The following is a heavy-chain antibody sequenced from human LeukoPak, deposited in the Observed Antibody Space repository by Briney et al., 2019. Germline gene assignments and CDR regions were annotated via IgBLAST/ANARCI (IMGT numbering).Heavy chain of an antibody. CDR1: GGTFSSYA. V-gene: IGHV1-69*13. CDR3: ARGPQEEWAGFDY. Sequence: SVKVSCKASGGTFSSYAISWVRQAPGQGLEWMGGIIPIFGTANYAQKFQGRVTITADESTSTAYMELSSLRSDDTAVYYCARGPQEEWAGFDYWGQGTLVTVSS. CDR2: IIPIFGTA. D-gene: IGHD3-3*01. J-gene: IGHJ4*02.